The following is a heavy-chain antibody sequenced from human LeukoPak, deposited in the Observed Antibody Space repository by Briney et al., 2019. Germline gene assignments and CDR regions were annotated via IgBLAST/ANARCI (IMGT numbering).Heavy chain of an antibody. D-gene: IGHD3-10*01. CDR1: GFTFSSYS. CDR3: ARALYYYGSGENWFDP. V-gene: IGHV3-48*01. J-gene: IGHJ5*02. CDR2: ISSSSSTI. Sequence: GGSLRLSCAASGFTFSSYSMNWVRQAPGKGLEWVSYISSSSSTIYYADSVKGRFTISRDNAKNSLYLQMNSLRAEDTTVYYCARALYYYGSGENWFDPWGQGTLVTVSS.